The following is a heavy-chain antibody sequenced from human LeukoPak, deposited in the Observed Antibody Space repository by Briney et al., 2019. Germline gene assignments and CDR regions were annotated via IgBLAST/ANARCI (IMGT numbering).Heavy chain of an antibody. D-gene: IGHD3-3*01. CDR3: AKAYYDFWSGYFPFDY. CDR2: ISYDGSNK. J-gene: IGHJ4*02. V-gene: IGHV3-30*18. CDR1: GFTFSSYG. Sequence: PGGSLRLSCAASGFTFSSYGMHWVRQAPGKGLEWVAVISYDGSNKYYADSVKGRFTISRDNSKNTLYLQMNSLRAEDTAVYYYAKAYYDFWSGYFPFDYWGQGTLVTVSS.